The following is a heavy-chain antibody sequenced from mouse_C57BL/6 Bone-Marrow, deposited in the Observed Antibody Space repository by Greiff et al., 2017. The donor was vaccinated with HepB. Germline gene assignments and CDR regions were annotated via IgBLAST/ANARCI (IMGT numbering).Heavy chain of an antibody. Sequence: VQLQQSGAELVRPGASVKLSCTASGFNIKDDYMHWVKQRPEQGLEWIGWIDPENGDTEYASKFQGKAPITADTSSNTAYLQLSSLTSEDTAVYYCTTWDGKAWFADWGQGTLVTVSA. CDR3: TTWDGKAWFAD. CDR2: IDPENGDT. V-gene: IGHV14-4*01. D-gene: IGHD2-1*01. J-gene: IGHJ3*01. CDR1: GFNIKDDY.